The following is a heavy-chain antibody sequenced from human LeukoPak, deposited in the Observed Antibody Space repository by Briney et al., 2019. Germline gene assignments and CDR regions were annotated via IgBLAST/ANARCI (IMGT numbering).Heavy chain of an antibody. CDR1: GGSFSGYY. D-gene: IGHD3-10*01. Sequence: SETLSLTCAVYGGSFSGYYWSWIRQPPGKGLEWIGYIYYSGSTYYNPSLKSRVTISVDTSKNQFSLKLSSVTAADTAVYYCARVGAKYYYGSGSNGGTFDYWGQGTLVTVSS. J-gene: IGHJ4*02. V-gene: IGHV4-30-4*08. CDR3: ARVGAKYYYGSGSNGGTFDY. CDR2: IYYSGST.